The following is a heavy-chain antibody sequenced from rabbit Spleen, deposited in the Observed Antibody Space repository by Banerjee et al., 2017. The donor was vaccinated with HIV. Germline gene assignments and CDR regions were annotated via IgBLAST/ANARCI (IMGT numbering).Heavy chain of an antibody. Sequence: QSLEESWGGLVKPGASLTLTRKASGFSFNSGYDMCWVRQAPGKGLEWVACAYAGSSGSIYSATWAKGRFTISKSSSTTVTLQMTGLTAADTATYFCARDAGTSFSTYGMDLWGPGTLVTVS. CDR1: GFSFNSGYD. CDR3: ARDAGTSFSTYGMDL. D-gene: IGHD8-1*01. J-gene: IGHJ6*01. V-gene: IGHV1S40*01. CDR2: AYAGSSGSI.